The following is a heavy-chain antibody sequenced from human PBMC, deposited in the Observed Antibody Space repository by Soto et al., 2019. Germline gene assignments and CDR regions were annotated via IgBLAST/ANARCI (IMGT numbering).Heavy chain of an antibody. V-gene: IGHV3-23*01. CDR2: TLGSGGST. CDR3: LQDGSSVTTPPF. CDR1: GFTFSTYA. D-gene: IGHD4-17*01. Sequence: EVYLLESGGGLVQPGGSLTLSCATSGFTFSTYAMNWVRQAPGKGLEWVSVTLGSGGSTYYADSVKGRFTISRDNSRNKLYLQMNSLRVEDTAVYYCLQDGSSVTTPPFWGQGTTVTVSS. J-gene: IGHJ4*02.